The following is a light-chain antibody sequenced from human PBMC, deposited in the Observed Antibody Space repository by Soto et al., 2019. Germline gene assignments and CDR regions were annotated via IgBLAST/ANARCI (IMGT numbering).Light chain of an antibody. Sequence: EIVLTQSPGTLSLSPGERATLSCRASQSVSSSYLAWYQQKPGQPPRLLIYDASNRATGIPARFSGSGSGTDFTLTISGLEPEDFAVYYCQQHKSWPPITFGQGTRLEI. CDR3: QQHKSWPPIT. V-gene: IGKV3D-20*02. CDR1: QSVSSSY. CDR2: DAS. J-gene: IGKJ5*01.